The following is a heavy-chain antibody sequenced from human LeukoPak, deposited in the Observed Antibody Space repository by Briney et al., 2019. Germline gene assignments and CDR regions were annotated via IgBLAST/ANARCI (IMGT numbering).Heavy chain of an antibody. CDR3: AKFEADYDSSGPDY. Sequence: GGSLRLSCAASGFTFSSYAMGWVRQAPGKGLEWVSAISGSGGSTYYTDSVKGRFTISRDNSKNTLYLQMNSLRAEDTAVYYCAKFEADYDSSGPDYWGQGTLVTVSS. CDR2: ISGSGGST. V-gene: IGHV3-23*01. CDR1: GFTFSSYA. J-gene: IGHJ4*02. D-gene: IGHD3-22*01.